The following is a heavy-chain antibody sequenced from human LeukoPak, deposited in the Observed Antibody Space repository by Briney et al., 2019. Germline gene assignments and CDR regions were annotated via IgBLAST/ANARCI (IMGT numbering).Heavy chain of an antibody. D-gene: IGHD6-19*01. CDR3: AKGPSIAVAGLRGAFDI. CDR2: ISGSGGST. Sequence: PGGSLRLSCAASGFTFSSYAMSWVRQAPGKGLEWVSAISGSGGSTYYADSVKGRFTISRDNSKNTLYLQMNSLRAEDTAVYYCAKGPSIAVAGLRGAFDIWGQGTMVTVPS. J-gene: IGHJ3*02. CDR1: GFTFSSYA. V-gene: IGHV3-23*01.